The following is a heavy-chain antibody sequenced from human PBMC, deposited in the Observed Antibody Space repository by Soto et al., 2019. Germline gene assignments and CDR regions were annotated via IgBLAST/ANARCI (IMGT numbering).Heavy chain of an antibody. V-gene: IGHV1-69*13. CDR2: IIPIIGTP. CDR3: ARGALGRVYYFDY. J-gene: IGHJ4*01. Sequence: ASVKVSCKASGGTFNSYAITWVRQAPGQGLEWMGWIIPIIGTPNHAQKFKGRVTITADESTSTAYMELSSLRSEDTAVYYCARGALGRVYYFDYWGPGTTLTVYS. D-gene: IGHD7-27*01. CDR1: GGTFNSYA.